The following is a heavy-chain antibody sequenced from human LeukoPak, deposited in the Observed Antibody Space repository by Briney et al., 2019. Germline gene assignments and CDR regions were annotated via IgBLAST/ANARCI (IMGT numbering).Heavy chain of an antibody. Sequence: PSETLSLTCTVSGGSISSFYWSWIRLPPGKGLEWIGYIFYSGSTNYNPSLKSRVTISVDTSKNQFSLMLSSVTAADTAVYYCARYSNYYYYMDVWGKGTTVTVSS. CDR3: ARYSNYYYYMDV. J-gene: IGHJ6*03. CDR2: IFYSGST. D-gene: IGHD4-11*01. CDR1: GGSISSFY. V-gene: IGHV4-59*01.